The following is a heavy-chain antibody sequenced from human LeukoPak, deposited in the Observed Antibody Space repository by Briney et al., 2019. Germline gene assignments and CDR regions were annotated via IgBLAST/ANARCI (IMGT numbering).Heavy chain of an antibody. D-gene: IGHD4-11*01. CDR3: AKRSPQTTPSNYIYFYMDV. V-gene: IGHV3-23*01. CDR1: GFTFSSYA. CDR2: MSGNGDTT. J-gene: IGHJ6*03. Sequence: GGSLRLSCAASGFTFSSYAMTWVRQAPGKGLEWVAAMSGNGDTTYYADSVRGRSTISRDNFKNTLYLEMNSLRAEDTAIYYCAKRSPQTTPSNYIYFYMDVWGKGTTVTVS.